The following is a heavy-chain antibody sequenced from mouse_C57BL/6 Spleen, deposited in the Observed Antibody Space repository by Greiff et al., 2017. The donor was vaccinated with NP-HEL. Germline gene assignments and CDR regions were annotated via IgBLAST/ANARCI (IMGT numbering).Heavy chain of an antibody. D-gene: IGHD1-1*01. CDR1: GYTFTSYW. CDR3: AIGSSYPWFAY. V-gene: IGHV1-74*01. CDR2: IHPSDSDT. J-gene: IGHJ3*01. Sequence: VQLQQSGAELVKPGASVKVSCKASGYTFTSYWMHWVKQRPGQGLEWIGRIHPSDSDTNYNQKFKGKATLTVDKSSSTAYMQLSSLTSEDSAVYYCAIGSSYPWFAYWGQGTLVTVSA.